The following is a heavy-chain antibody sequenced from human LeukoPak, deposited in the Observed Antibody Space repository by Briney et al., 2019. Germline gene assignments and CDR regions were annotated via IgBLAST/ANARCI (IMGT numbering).Heavy chain of an antibody. CDR3: AREGGFYRPLDY. D-gene: IGHD3-3*01. CDR1: GGSISYYY. Sequence: PSETLSLTCTVSGGSISYYYWNWIRQPPGKGLEWIGEVHLDGRTNYNPSLKSRLIMSVDLPENHISLKLTSVTAADTAVYYCAREGGFYRPLDYSGQGTLVTVSS. J-gene: IGHJ4*02. CDR2: VHLDGRT. V-gene: IGHV4-59*12.